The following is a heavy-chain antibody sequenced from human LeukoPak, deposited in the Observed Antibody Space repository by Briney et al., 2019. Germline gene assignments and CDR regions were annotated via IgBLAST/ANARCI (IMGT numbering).Heavy chain of an antibody. CDR3: ARLGDGYNYVDY. J-gene: IGHJ4*02. CDR1: GGSISSYY. V-gene: IGHV4-59*08. D-gene: IGHD5-24*01. CDR2: IYYSGST. Sequence: PSETLSLTCTVSGGSISSYYWSWIRQPPGKGLEWIGYIYYSGSTNYNPSLKSRVTISVDTSKNQFSLKLSSVTAADTAVYYCARLGDGYNYVDYWGQGTLVTVSS.